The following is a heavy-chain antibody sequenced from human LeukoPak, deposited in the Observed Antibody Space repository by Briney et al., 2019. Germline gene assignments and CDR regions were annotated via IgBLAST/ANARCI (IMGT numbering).Heavy chain of an antibody. CDR2: IYYSGST. Sequence: ASETLSLTCTVSGGSISSYYWSWVRQPPGKGLEWIGYIYYSGSTNYNPSLKSRVTISVDTSKNQFSLKLSSVTAADTAVYYCAVGRGHSGLDSWGQGTLVTVSS. CDR1: GGSISSYY. V-gene: IGHV4-59*01. J-gene: IGHJ4*02. D-gene: IGHD5-12*01. CDR3: AVGRGHSGLDS.